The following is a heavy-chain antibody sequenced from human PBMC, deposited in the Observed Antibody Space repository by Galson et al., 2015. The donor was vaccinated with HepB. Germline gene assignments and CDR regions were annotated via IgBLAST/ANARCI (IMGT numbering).Heavy chain of an antibody. Sequence: SLRLSCAASGFTFSSYAMHWVRQAPGKGLEWVAVISYDGSNKYYADSVKGRFTISRDNSKNTLYLQMNSLRAEDTAVYYCASLYSSSSGVWGQGTTVTVSS. CDR2: ISYDGSNK. J-gene: IGHJ6*02. V-gene: IGHV3-30-3*01. CDR1: GFTFSSYA. CDR3: ASLYSSSSGV. D-gene: IGHD6-6*01.